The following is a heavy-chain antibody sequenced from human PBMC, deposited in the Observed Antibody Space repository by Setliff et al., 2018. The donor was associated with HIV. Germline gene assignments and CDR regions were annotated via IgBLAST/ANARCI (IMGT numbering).Heavy chain of an antibody. J-gene: IGHJ4*02. CDR3: ASGSHGEGATEY. CDR1: GCTLTELS. D-gene: IGHD1-26*01. V-gene: IGHV1-24*01. CDR2: YDSENGRT. Sequence: ASVKVSCKVSGCTLTELSMHWVRQAPGKGLEWMGRYDSENGRTIHAQKFQGRVTMTEDTSTYTAYMELSGLRSEDTAVYYCASGSHGEGATEYWGLGTLVTVS.